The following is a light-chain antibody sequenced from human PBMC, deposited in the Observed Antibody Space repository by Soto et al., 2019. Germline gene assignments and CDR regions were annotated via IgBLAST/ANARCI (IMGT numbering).Light chain of an antibody. CDR1: SSDVGGYNY. Sequence: QSVLTQPASVSGSPGQSITISCTGTSSDVGGYNYVSWYQQHPGKAPKLMSYDVSNRPSGVSNRFSGSKSGNTASLTISGLQAEDEADYYCSSYTSSSPLVVFGGGTKLTVL. CDR3: SSYTSSSPLVV. V-gene: IGLV2-14*01. CDR2: DVS. J-gene: IGLJ2*01.